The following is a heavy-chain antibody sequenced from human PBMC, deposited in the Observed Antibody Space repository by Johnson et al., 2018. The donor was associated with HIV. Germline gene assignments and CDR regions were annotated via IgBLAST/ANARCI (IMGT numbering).Heavy chain of an antibody. D-gene: IGHD6-13*01. CDR2: IRYDGSNK. CDR3: ARSYSSLDAFDI. J-gene: IGHJ3*02. CDR1: GFTFSSYG. Sequence: QVQLVESGGGVVQPGGSLRLSCAASGFTFSSYGMHWVRQAPGKGLEWVAFIRYDGSNKYYADSVKGRFTIFRDNSKNTLYLQMNSLRAEDTAVYYCARSYSSLDAFDIWGQGTMVTVSS. V-gene: IGHV3-30*02.